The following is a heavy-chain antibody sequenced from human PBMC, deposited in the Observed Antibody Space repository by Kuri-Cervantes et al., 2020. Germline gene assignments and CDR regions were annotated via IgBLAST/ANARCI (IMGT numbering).Heavy chain of an antibody. V-gene: IGHV3-7*02. CDR2: IKEDGSER. J-gene: IGHJ4*02. D-gene: IGHD2-8*02. CDR3: AKYGGVSGRAFEY. CDR1: GLTFTSDV. Sequence: GESLKISCAASGLTFTSDVTKWVRQVPGKGLEWVANIKEDGSERYYVDSVKGRFTISRDNAKNSLYLHMNSLRAEDTAVYYCAKYGGVSGRAFEYWGQGTLVTVSS.